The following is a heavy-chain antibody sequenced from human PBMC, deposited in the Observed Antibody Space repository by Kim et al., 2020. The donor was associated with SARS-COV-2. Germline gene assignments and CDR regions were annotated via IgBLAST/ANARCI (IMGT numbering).Heavy chain of an antibody. J-gene: IGHJ6*03. CDR3: TRQGVGTDYYYYYMDV. Sequence: LVKGRFTISRDDSKNTAYLQMNSLKTEDTAVYYCTRQGVGTDYYYYYMDVWGKGTTVTVSS. V-gene: IGHV3-73*01. D-gene: IGHD1-1*01.